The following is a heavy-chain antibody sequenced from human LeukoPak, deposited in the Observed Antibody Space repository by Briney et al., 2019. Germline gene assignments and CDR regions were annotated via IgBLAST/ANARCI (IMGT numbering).Heavy chain of an antibody. Sequence: ASVNASCKASGYIFTSNYIHGVRQAAGQGGEWRGKTLPRDGRTSYAQKFHGRVTATRDTTTSTVHMELSSLRAENTGVYYCVRDQEGFDYWGQGTLVTVSS. CDR1: GYIFTSNY. V-gene: IGHV1-46*01. J-gene: IGHJ4*02. CDR2: TLPRDGRT. CDR3: VRDQEGFDY.